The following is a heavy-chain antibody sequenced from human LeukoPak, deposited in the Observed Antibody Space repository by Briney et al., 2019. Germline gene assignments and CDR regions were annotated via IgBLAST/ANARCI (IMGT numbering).Heavy chain of an antibody. J-gene: IGHJ4*02. V-gene: IGHV1-2*04. CDR1: GYTFTGYY. D-gene: IGHD1-26*01. CDR3: ARSVWVGANFDY. CDR2: INPNSGGT. Sequence: ASVTVSCTASGYTFTGYYMHWVRQAPGQGLEWMGWINPNSGGTNYAQKFQGWVTMTRDTSISTAYMELSRLRSDDTAVYYCARSVWVGANFDYWGQGTLVTVSS.